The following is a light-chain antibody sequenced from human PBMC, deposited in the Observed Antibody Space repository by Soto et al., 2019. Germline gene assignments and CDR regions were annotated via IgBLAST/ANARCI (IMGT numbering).Light chain of an antibody. CDR1: SSDVGGYNY. CDR2: EVS. J-gene: IGLJ2*01. V-gene: IGLV2-14*01. CDR3: SSYATSGTNVI. Sequence: QSVLTQPASVSGSPGQSITISCTGTSSDVGGYNYVSWYQQHPGKAPKLMIYEVSNRPSGVSNRFSASKSGNTASLTISGLQAEDEAVYYCSSYATSGTNVIFGGGTKVTV.